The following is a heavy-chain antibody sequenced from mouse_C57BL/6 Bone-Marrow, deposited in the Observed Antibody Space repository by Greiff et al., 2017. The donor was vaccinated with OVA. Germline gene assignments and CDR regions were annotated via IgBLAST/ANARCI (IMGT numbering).Heavy chain of an antibody. CDR2: IYPRSGNT. D-gene: IGHD3-2*02. V-gene: IGHV1-81*01. CDR1: GYTFTSYG. CDR3: ARGGAQATYYYAMDY. Sequence: VQLVESGAELARPGASVKLSCKASGYTFTSYGISWVKQRTGQGLEWIGEIYPRSGNTYYNEKFKGKATLTADKSSSTAYMELRSLTSEDSAVYFCARGGAQATYYYAMDYWGQGTSVTVSS. J-gene: IGHJ4*01.